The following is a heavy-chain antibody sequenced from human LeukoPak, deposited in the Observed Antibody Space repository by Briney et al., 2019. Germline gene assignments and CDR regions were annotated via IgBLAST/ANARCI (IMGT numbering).Heavy chain of an antibody. V-gene: IGHV1-18*01. CDR1: GYTFTSYG. J-gene: IGHJ4*02. CDR2: ISAYNGNT. D-gene: IGHD3-10*01. Sequence: GASVKVSCKASGYTFTSYGISWVRQAPGQGLEWMGWISAYNGNTNYAQKLQGRVTMTTDTSTSTAYMELRSLRSDDTAVYYCARDTLILARGVSPSGYWGQGTLVTVSS. CDR3: ARDTLILARGVSPSGY.